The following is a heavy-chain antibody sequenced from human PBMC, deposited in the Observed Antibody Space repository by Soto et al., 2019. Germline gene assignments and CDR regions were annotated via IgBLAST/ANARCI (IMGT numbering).Heavy chain of an antibody. D-gene: IGHD2-15*01. CDR1: GFSLSTSGVG. CDR2: IYWDDDK. CDR3: AHRPSYCIYGNCYSGFDY. Sequence: QITLKESGPTLVKPTQTLTLTCTFSGFSLSTSGVGVGWIRQPPGKALEWLALIYWDDDKRYSPSLKSRLTITKDTSKNQVVLTMTNMDPVDTATYYSAHRPSYCIYGNCYSGFDYWGQGTLVTVSS. J-gene: IGHJ4*02. V-gene: IGHV2-5*02.